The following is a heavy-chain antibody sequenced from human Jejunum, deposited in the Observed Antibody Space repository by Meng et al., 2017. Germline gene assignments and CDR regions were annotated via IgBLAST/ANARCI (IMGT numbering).Heavy chain of an antibody. CDR2: VSGSGGTT. V-gene: IGHV3-23*01. D-gene: IGHD3-10*01. CDR1: GFTFSTYA. CDR3: AKDIRSGGVRNLDY. J-gene: IGHJ4*02. Sequence: GGSLSLSCAASGFTFSTYAMSWVRQAPGKGLEWVSVVSGSGGTTNYADSVKGRFTISRDNSKNTLSLQMNSLRAEDTAVYYCAKDIRSGGVRNLDYWGQETLVTVSS.